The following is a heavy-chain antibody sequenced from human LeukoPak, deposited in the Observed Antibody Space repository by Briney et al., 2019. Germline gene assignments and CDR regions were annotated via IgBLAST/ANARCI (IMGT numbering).Heavy chain of an antibody. CDR1: GFTFSSYG. V-gene: IGHV3-30*02. Sequence: GGSLRLSCAASGFTFSSYGMHWVRQAPGKGLEWVAFIRYDGSNKYYADSVKGRFTISRDNSMNTLYLQMNSLRAEDTAVYYCAKDPRGYSYGPWAYYYYMDVWGKGTAVTISS. D-gene: IGHD5-18*01. CDR3: AKDPRGYSYGPWAYYYYMDV. CDR2: IRYDGSNK. J-gene: IGHJ6*03.